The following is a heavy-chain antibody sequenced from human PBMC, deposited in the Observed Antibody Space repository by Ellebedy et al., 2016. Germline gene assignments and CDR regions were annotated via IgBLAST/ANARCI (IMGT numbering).Heavy chain of an antibody. V-gene: IGHV3-23*01. Sequence: GESLKISCVASGFTFSSYAMSWVRQAPGKGLEWVSSISGSGTSTYYADSVKGRFTIFRDNSKNTLYLQMNSLRAEDTAVYYCASFSGSYRNLDYWGQGTLVTVSS. CDR3: ASFSGSYRNLDY. CDR2: ISGSGTST. CDR1: GFTFSSYA. D-gene: IGHD1-26*01. J-gene: IGHJ4*02.